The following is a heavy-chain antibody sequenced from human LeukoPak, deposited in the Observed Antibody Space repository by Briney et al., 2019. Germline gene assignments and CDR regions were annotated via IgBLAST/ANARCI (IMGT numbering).Heavy chain of an antibody. J-gene: IGHJ5*02. CDR2: ISWNSGSI. Sequence: PGRSLRLSCAASGFTFDDYAMHWVRQAPGKGLEWVSGISWNSGSIGYADSVKGRFTISRDNAKNSLYLQMNSLRAEDTAVYYCARDPPGGRKYYYDSSGYRGNWFDPWGQGTLVTVSS. D-gene: IGHD3-22*01. V-gene: IGHV3-9*01. CDR3: ARDPPGGRKYYYDSSGYRGNWFDP. CDR1: GFTFDDYA.